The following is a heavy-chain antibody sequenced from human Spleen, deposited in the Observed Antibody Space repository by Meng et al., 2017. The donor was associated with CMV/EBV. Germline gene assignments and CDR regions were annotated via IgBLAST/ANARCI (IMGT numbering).Heavy chain of an antibody. J-gene: IGHJ2*01. Sequence: SGFTFSNYPINWVRQAPGKGLEWVSSISSGSTYIYYADSVKGRFTISRDNAKNSLYLQMNSLRAEDTAVYYCARGSCRGGSYERNFDLWGRGTLVTVSS. CDR2: ISSGSTYI. CDR1: GFTFSNYP. V-gene: IGHV3-21*01. D-gene: IGHD2-15*01. CDR3: ARGSCRGGSYERNFDL.